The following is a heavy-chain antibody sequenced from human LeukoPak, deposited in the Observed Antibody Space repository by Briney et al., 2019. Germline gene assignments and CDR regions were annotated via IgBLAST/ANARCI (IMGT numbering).Heavy chain of an antibody. D-gene: IGHD3-9*01. Sequence: GGSLRLSCAASGFTFSSYSMNWVRQAPGKGLEWVSSISSSSYIYYADSVKGRFTISRDNAKNSLYLQMNSLRAEDTAVYYCARGGTNLRYFDWLLLWGQGTLVTVSS. CDR1: GFTFSSYS. J-gene: IGHJ4*02. V-gene: IGHV3-21*01. CDR2: ISSSSYI. CDR3: ARGGTNLRYFDWLLL.